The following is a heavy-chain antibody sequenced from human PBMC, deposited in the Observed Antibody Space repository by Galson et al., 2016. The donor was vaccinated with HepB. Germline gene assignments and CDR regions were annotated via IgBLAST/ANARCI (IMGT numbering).Heavy chain of an antibody. CDR1: GGSINSGSYF. D-gene: IGHD6-13*01. Sequence: SETLSLTCTVSGGSINSGSYFWAWIRQPPGKGLEWIGYIYYRGNTNYNTPLKSRVTMSVDTSKNQFSLKLSSVTAADTAVYYCARATISSSSLFDYWGQGALVTVSS. V-gene: IGHV4-61*01. CDR2: IYYRGNT. J-gene: IGHJ4*02. CDR3: ARATISSSSLFDY.